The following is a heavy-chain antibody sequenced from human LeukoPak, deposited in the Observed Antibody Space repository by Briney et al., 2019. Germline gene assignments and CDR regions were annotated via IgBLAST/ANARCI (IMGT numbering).Heavy chain of an antibody. J-gene: IGHJ6*02. CDR1: GGSISSGGYY. Sequence: SETLSLTCTVSGGSISSGGYYWSWIRQHPGKGLEWIGYIYYSGSTYYNPSPKSRVTISVDTSKNQFSLKLSSVTAADTAVYYCARVGFTIFGLYYYHGMDVWGQGTTVTVSS. D-gene: IGHD3-3*01. V-gene: IGHV4-31*03. CDR2: IYYSGST. CDR3: ARVGFTIFGLYYYHGMDV.